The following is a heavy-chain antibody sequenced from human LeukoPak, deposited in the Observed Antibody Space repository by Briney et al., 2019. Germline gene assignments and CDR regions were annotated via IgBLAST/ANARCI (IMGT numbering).Heavy chain of an antibody. D-gene: IGHD4-17*01. V-gene: IGHV3-23*01. J-gene: IGHJ4*02. CDR2: ISGSGGST. Sequence: GGSLRLSCAASGFTFSSYAMSWVRQAPGKGLEWVSTISGSGGSTYYADSVKGRFTISRDNSKNTLYLQMNSLRAEDTAVYYCARDAWVTVTTGLVPDYWGQGTLVTVSS. CDR3: ARDAWVTVTTGLVPDY. CDR1: GFTFSSYA.